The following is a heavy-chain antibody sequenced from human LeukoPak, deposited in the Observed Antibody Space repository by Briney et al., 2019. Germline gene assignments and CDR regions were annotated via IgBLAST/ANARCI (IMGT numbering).Heavy chain of an antibody. Sequence: GGSLRLSCAASGFTFSSYAMHWVRQAPGKGLEWVAVISYDGSNKYYADSVEGRFTISRDNSKNTLYLQMNSLRAEDTAVYYCARASNYDSSGYYYPLFDYWGQGTLVTVSS. D-gene: IGHD3-22*01. CDR1: GFTFSSYA. CDR2: ISYDGSNK. CDR3: ARASNYDSSGYYYPLFDY. V-gene: IGHV3-30*04. J-gene: IGHJ4*02.